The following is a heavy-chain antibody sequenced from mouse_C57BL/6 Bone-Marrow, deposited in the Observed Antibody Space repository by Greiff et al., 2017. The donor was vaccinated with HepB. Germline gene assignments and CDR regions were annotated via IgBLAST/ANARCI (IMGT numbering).Heavy chain of an antibody. CDR3: AVDGLLLRYWYVDV. D-gene: IGHD1-1*01. V-gene: IGHV3-6*01. Sequence: EVQLQESGAGLVKPSQSLSLTCSVSGYSITSGYYWNLIRKFPGNKLEWMGYISYDGSNNYNPSLKNRISITSDTSKNQFFLKLNSVTTEDTATYYCAVDGLLLRYWYVDVWGRGTAVTVSA. J-gene: IGHJ1*03. CDR1: GYSITSGYY. CDR2: ISYDGSN.